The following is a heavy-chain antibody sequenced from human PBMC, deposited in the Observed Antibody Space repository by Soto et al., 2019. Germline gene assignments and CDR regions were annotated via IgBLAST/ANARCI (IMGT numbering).Heavy chain of an antibody. CDR1: GGTISSNNL. J-gene: IGHJ4*02. Sequence: PSETLCLTCAVSGGTISSNNLWSWLHQPREERLEWFGEIYHSGSTNYNPSLKSRVTISVDKSKNQFSLKLSSVTAADTAVYYCARNRPGLATSSAYWGQGTLVTVAS. CDR2: IYHSGST. V-gene: IGHV4-4*02. CDR3: ARNRPGLATSSAY. D-gene: IGHD6-6*01.